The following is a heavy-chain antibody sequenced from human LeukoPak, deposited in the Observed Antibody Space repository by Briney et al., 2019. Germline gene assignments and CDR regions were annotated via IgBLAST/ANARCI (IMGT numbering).Heavy chain of an antibody. D-gene: IGHD4-23*01. CDR2: IRYDGSNK. Sequence: GGSLRLSCAASGFTFSSYGMHWVRQAPGKGLEWVAFIRYDGSNKYYADSVKGRFTISRDNSKNTLYLHVNSLRAEDTAVYYCARDYGGSSPFDYWGQGTLVTVSS. J-gene: IGHJ4*02. V-gene: IGHV3-30*02. CDR3: ARDYGGSSPFDY. CDR1: GFTFSSYG.